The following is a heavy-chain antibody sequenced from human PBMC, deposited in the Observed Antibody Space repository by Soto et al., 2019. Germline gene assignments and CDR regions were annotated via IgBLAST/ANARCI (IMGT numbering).Heavy chain of an antibody. CDR1: GGTFSSYT. CDR2: IIPILGIA. Sequence: QVQLVQSGAEVKKPGSSLKVSCKASGGTFSSYTISWVRQAPGQGLEWMGRIIPILGIANYAQKFQGRVTITADKSTSTAYMELSSLRSEDTAVYYCAREYSSSWYGGAFDIWGQGTMVTVSS. D-gene: IGHD6-13*01. V-gene: IGHV1-69*08. CDR3: AREYSSSWYGGAFDI. J-gene: IGHJ3*02.